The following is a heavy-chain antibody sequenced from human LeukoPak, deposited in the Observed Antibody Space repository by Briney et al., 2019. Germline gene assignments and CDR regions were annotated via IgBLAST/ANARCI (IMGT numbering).Heavy chain of an antibody. V-gene: IGHV3-15*01. J-gene: IGHJ4*02. CDR3: TTDWAQISNPYYYDSSGYPY. CDR2: IKSKTDGGTT. CDR1: GFTFSNAW. Sequence: GGSLRLSCAASGFTFSNAWMSWVRQAPGKGLEWVGRIKSKTDGGTTDYAAPVKGRFTISRDDSKNTLYLQMNSLKTEDTAVYYCTTDWAQISNPYYYDSSGYPYWGQGTLVTVSS. D-gene: IGHD3-22*01.